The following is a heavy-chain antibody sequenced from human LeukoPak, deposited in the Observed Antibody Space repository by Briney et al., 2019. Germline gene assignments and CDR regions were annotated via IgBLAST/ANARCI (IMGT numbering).Heavy chain of an antibody. Sequence: EASVKVSCKASGYTFTGYYMHWVRQAPGQGLEWMGRINPNSGGTNYAQKFQGRVTMTRDTSINTAYMELSSLRSEDTAVYYCASNPPRTGDFNSWGQGALVTVSS. CDR3: ASNPPRTGDFNS. CDR1: GYTFTGYY. J-gene: IGHJ4*02. D-gene: IGHD7-27*01. V-gene: IGHV1-2*06. CDR2: INPNSGGT.